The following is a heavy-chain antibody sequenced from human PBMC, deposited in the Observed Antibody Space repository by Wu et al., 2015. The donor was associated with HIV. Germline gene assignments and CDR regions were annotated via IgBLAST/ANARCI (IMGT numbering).Heavy chain of an antibody. CDR2: INSSGGST. CDR1: GYTFTSYY. D-gene: IGHD1-26*01. V-gene: IGHV1-46*01. Sequence: QVQLVQSGAEVKKPGASVKVSCKASGYTFTSYYMHWVRQAPGQGLEWMGIINSSGGSTIYAQKFQGRVTMTRDTSTSTVYMELSSLRSGDTAVHYCARGVLGATTSGDAFDIWDQGTMVTVSS. CDR3: ARGVLGATTSGDAFDI. J-gene: IGHJ3*02.